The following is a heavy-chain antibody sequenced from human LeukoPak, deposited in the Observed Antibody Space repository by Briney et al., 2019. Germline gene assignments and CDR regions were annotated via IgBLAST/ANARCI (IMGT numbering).Heavy chain of an antibody. CDR1: GGSISSSNW. D-gene: IGHD6-19*01. Sequence: SGTLSLTCAVSGGSISSSNWWSWVHQPPGQGLEWIGEIYHSGSTNYNPSLKSRVTISVDKSKNQFSLKLSSVTAADTAVYYCARGYSSGWYLSWFDPWGQGTLVTVSS. J-gene: IGHJ5*02. CDR2: IYHSGST. V-gene: IGHV4-4*02. CDR3: ARGYSSGWYLSWFDP.